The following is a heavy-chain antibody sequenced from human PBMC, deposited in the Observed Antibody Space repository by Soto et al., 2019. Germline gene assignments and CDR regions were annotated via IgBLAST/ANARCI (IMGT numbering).Heavy chain of an antibody. V-gene: IGHV1-2*04. CDR3: ARGDSTDCSNGVCSFFYNHDMDV. Sequence: QVQLVQSGAEVKKPGASVKVSCKASGYSFTDYHIHWVRQAPGQGREWLGRINPKSGGTSTAQKFQGWVTMTTNTSISTASMEPTRLTSDDTAISYCARGDSTDCSNGVCSFFYNHDMDVWGQGTTVTVSS. D-gene: IGHD2-8*01. J-gene: IGHJ6*02. CDR1: GYSFTDYH. CDR2: INPKSGGT.